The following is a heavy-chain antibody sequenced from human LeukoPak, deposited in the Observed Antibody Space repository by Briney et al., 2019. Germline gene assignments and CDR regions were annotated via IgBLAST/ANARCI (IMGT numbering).Heavy chain of an antibody. CDR2: ITGYNDNT. V-gene: IGHV1-18*01. CDR3: ARGGVTSAFMDV. CDR1: GYTFTDYG. Sequence: ASVKVSCKASGYTFTDYGVTWVRQAPGQGLEWMGWITGYNDNTNYAQNLQGRLTMTADTSTTTSYMELRSLTSDDTAVHYCARGGVTSAFMDVWGKGTTVTVSP. D-gene: IGHD4-11*01. J-gene: IGHJ6*04.